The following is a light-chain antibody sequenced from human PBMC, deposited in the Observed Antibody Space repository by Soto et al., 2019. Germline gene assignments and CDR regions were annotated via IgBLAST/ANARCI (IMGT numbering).Light chain of an antibody. Sequence: EIVMTQSPATLSVSPGERATLSCRASESVGSDLAWYQHKPGQAPRLLIYGASTRATGIPARFSGRGSGTEFTLTISSLQSEDFAVYYCQQYRNWPRTFGHGTKVDI. CDR3: QQYRNWPRT. CDR2: GAS. CDR1: ESVGSD. J-gene: IGKJ1*01. V-gene: IGKV3-15*01.